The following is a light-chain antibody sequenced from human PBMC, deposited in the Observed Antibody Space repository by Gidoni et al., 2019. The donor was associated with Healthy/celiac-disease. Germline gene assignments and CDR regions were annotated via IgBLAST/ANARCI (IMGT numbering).Light chain of an antibody. V-gene: IGKV4-1*01. CDR3: QQYYSTLRT. CDR1: QSVLYSSNNKNY. Sequence: DIVMTQSPDYLAVSLGERATINCKSSQSVLYSSNNKNYLAGYQQKPGQPPKLLIYWASTRESGVPDRFSGSGSGTDFTLTISSLQAEDVAVYYCQQYYSTLRTFGQGTKVEIK. CDR2: WAS. J-gene: IGKJ1*01.